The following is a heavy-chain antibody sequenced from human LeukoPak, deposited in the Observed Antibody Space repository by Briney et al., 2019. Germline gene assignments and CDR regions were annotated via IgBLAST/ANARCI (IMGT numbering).Heavy chain of an antibody. J-gene: IGHJ6*03. Sequence: GASVKVSCKASGCTFSSYAISLVRQAPGPGLEWMGGVIPIFGTANYAQKFQGRLTITTDESTSTAYMELSSLRSEDTAVYYCASINHYYYMDVWGKGTTVTVSS. CDR3: ASINHYYYMDV. V-gene: IGHV1-69*05. CDR1: GCTFSSYA. CDR2: VIPIFGTA.